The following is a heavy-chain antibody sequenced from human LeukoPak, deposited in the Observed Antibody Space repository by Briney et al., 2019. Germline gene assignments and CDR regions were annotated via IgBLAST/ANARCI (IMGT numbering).Heavy chain of an antibody. CDR2: ISAYNGNT. CDR1: GYTFTSYG. CDR3: AREDPQTRVPEGMDV. J-gene: IGHJ6*02. D-gene: IGHD4/OR15-4a*01. V-gene: IGHV1-18*01. Sequence: GASVKVSCKASGYTFTSYGISWVRQAPGQGLEWMGWISAYNGNTNYAQKLQGRVTMTTDTSTSTAYMELRSLRSDDTAVYYCAREDPQTRVPEGMDVWGQGTTDTVSS.